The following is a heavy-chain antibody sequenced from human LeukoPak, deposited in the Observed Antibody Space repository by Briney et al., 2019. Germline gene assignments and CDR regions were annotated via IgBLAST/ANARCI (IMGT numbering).Heavy chain of an antibody. V-gene: IGHV4-4*07. CDR3: ARGTFDSSGYYLFDY. J-gene: IGHJ4*02. CDR2: IYNGGNT. Sequence: SETLSLTCTVSGGSISTNYWSWIRQPAGKGLEWIGRIYNGGNTNYSPSLESRVTMSADTSKNQFSLKLSSVTAADTAVYYCARGTFDSSGYYLFDYWGQGTLVTVSS. D-gene: IGHD3-22*01. CDR1: GGSISTNY.